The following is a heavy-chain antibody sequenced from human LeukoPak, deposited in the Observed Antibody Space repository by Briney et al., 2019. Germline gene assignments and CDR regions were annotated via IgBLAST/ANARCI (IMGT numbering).Heavy chain of an antibody. D-gene: IGHD5-12*01. Sequence: SETLSLTCTVSGGSISSYYWSWIRQPPGKGLGGIGYIYYSGRTNYNPSLKSRVTISVEPSKNPFPLKLRSVTAADTAVYYCARRRIVATTANYYYYGMDVSGQGTTVTVSS. V-gene: IGHV4-59*08. CDR1: GGSISSYY. J-gene: IGHJ6*02. CDR3: ARRRIVATTANYYYYGMDV. CDR2: IYYSGRT.